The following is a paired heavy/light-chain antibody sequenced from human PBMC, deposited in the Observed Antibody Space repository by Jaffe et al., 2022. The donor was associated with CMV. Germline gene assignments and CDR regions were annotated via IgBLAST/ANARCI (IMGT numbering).Light chain of an antibody. J-gene: IGKJ4*01. V-gene: IGKV1-39*01. CDR1: QSISRY. CDR3: QQTYSPLLT. CDR2: AAS. Sequence: DIQMTQSPSSLSASVGDRVIINCRANQSISRYLNWHQQKPGKAPKLLISAASRLQSGVPSRFRGSGSGTDFSLTINSLQPEDFATYYCQQTYSPLLTFGGGTKVEI.
Heavy chain of an antibody. CDR1: GGSINNNNYY. D-gene: IGHD2-21*02. J-gene: IGHJ3*02. V-gene: IGHV4-39*02. CDR2: IYYSGRT. CDR3: ARVVVTALDGFHI. Sequence: QLQLQESGPGLVKPSETLSLTCTVSGGSINNNNYYWGWIRQPPGKGLEWIGNIYYSGRTYFNPSLKSRVTISVDTSKNHFSLKLSSVTAADTAVYYCARVVVTALDGFHIWGQGTMVTVSS.